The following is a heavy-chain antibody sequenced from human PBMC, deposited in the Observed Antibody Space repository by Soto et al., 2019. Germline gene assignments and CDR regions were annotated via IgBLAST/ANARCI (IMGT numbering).Heavy chain of an antibody. D-gene: IGHD6-13*01. CDR3: AKQTDDSSSWETQAFDI. J-gene: IGHJ3*02. V-gene: IGHV1-3*01. Sequence: ASVNVSCKASGYTFTSYAMHWVRQAPGQRLEWMGWINAGNGNTKYSQKFQGRVTITRDTSASTAYMELSSLRSEDTAVYYCAKQTDDSSSWETQAFDIWGQGTMVTVSS. CDR2: INAGNGNT. CDR1: GYTFTSYA.